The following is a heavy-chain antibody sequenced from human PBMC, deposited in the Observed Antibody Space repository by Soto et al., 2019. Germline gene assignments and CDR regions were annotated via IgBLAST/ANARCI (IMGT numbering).Heavy chain of an antibody. J-gene: IGHJ4*02. CDR2: IYPGDSDT. V-gene: IGHV5-51*03. CDR3: AREDTSGYYFYDY. CDR1: GFSFRSYW. D-gene: IGHD3-22*01. Sequence: EVQLVQSGAEVKKPGESLKISCKGSGFSFRSYWIGWVRQMPGKGLEWMGIIYPGDSDTTYSPSFRGQVTISADKSISTAYLQWSSLKASDTATYYCAREDTSGYYFYDYWGQGTQVTVSP.